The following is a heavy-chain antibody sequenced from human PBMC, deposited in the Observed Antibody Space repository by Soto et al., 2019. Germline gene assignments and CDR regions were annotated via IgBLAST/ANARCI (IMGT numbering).Heavy chain of an antibody. D-gene: IGHD5-18*01. J-gene: IGHJ6*02. CDR1: GFTFSSYG. CDR3: ARAYVDTAMVTWYYYGMDV. V-gene: IGHV3-33*01. CDR2: IWYDGSNK. Sequence: PGGSLRLSCAASGFTFSSYGMHWARQAPGKGLEWVAVIWYDGSNKYYADSVKGRFTISRDNSKNTLYLQMNSLRAEDTAVYYCARAYVDTAMVTWYYYGMDVWGQGTTVTVSS.